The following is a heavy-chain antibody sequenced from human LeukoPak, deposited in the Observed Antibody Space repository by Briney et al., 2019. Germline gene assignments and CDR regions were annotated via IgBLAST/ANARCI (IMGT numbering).Heavy chain of an antibody. J-gene: IGHJ2*01. V-gene: IGHV3-13*01. Sequence: PGGSLRLSCAASGLSFSSYDMHWVRQATGKGLEWVSAIGTKGDTYYSDSVRGRFTISRENGKNSLYLQMNSLRAGDTAVYYCAREMSDTVTWGWYFDLWGRSTLVTVSS. CDR3: AREMSDTVTWGWYFDL. CDR1: GLSFSSYD. D-gene: IGHD4-17*01. CDR2: IGTKGDT.